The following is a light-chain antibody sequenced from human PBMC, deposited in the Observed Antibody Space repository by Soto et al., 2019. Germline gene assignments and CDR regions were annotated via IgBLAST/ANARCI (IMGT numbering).Light chain of an antibody. Sequence: DIDVTQSPSSLSASLXXXXXXXCRSSQGISSYLNWYQQKPGKAPKLLIYAASSLQSGVPSRFSGSGSETDFTLTISSLQPEHFATYSCQQSYSTTWTFGQGTKVDIK. CDR3: QQSYSTTWT. CDR1: QGISSY. V-gene: IGKV1-39*01. CDR2: AAS. J-gene: IGKJ1*01.